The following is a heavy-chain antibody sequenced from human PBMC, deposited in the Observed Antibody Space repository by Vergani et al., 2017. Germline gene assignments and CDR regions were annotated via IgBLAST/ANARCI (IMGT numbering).Heavy chain of an antibody. CDR1: GFTFSSYW. J-gene: IGHJ6*02. Sequence: EVQLVESGGGLVQPGGSLRLSCAASGFTFSSYWMSWVRQAPGKGLEWVANIKQDGSEKYYVDSVKGRFTISRDNAKNSLYLQMNSLRAEDTAVYYCARDLRTGYYYGMDVWGQGTTVTVSS. CDR2: IKQDGSEK. V-gene: IGHV3-7*01. CDR3: ARDLRTGYYYGMDV.